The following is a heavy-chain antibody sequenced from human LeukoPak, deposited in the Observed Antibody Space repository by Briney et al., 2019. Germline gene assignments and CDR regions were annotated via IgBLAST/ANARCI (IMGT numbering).Heavy chain of an antibody. CDR2: INHSGST. V-gene: IGHV4-34*01. CDR1: GGSFSGYY. J-gene: IGHJ6*04. Sequence: SETLSLTCAVYGGSFSGYYWSWIRQPPGKGLEWIGEINHSGSTNYNPSLKSRVTISVDTSKNQFSLKLSSVTAADTAVYYCARRMDIVVVPAGGAADVWGKGTTVTVSS. CDR3: ARRMDIVVVPAGGAADV. D-gene: IGHD2-2*03.